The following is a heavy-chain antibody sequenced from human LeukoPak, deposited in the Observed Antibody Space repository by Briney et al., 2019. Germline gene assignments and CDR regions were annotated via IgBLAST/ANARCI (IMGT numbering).Heavy chain of an antibody. Sequence: SVKVSCKASGGTFSSYAISWVRQAPGQGLEWMGGIIPIFGTANYAQKFQGRVTITADESTSTAYMELSSLRSDDTAVYYCARDPCSGSSCHDAFDIWGQGTMVTVSS. CDR3: ARDPCSGSSCHDAFDI. CDR1: GGTFSSYA. J-gene: IGHJ3*02. D-gene: IGHD2-15*01. V-gene: IGHV1-69*13. CDR2: IIPIFGTA.